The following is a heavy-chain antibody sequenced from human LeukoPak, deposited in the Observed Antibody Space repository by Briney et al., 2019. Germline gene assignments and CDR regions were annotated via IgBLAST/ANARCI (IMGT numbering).Heavy chain of an antibody. J-gene: IGHJ5*02. Sequence: GGSLRLSCAASGFTFSSYAMSWVRQAPGKGLEGVPAISGSGGSTYYADSVKGRFTISRDNSKNTLYLQMNSLRAEDTAVYYCAKGSTDWFDPWGQGTLVTVSS. CDR1: GFTFSSYA. CDR3: AKGSTDWFDP. D-gene: IGHD2-2*01. CDR2: ISGSGGST. V-gene: IGHV3-23*01.